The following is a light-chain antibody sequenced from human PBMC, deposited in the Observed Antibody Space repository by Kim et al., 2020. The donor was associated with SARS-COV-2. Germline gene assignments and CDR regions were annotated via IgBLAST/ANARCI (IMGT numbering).Light chain of an antibody. Sequence: VSPGQTATITCSGDKMGDKYVCWYQQKPGQSPVLVIYQDTKRPSAIPERFSGSNSGNTATLTISGTQAMDEADYYCQAWDSSTKGVFGGGTKLTVL. CDR3: QAWDSSTKGV. CDR1: KMGDKY. J-gene: IGLJ3*02. CDR2: QDT. V-gene: IGLV3-1*01.